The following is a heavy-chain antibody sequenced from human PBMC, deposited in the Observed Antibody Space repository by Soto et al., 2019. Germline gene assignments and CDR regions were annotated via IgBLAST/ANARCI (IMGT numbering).Heavy chain of an antibody. CDR3: ARTDYYGSGSYHWFDP. J-gene: IGHJ5*02. V-gene: IGHV1-69*01. Sequence: QVQLVQSGAEVKKPGSSVKVSCKASGGTFSSYAISWVRQAPGQGLEWMGGIIPIFGTANYAQKFQGRVMITADESTSTAYMELSSLRSEDTAVYYCARTDYYGSGSYHWFDPWGQGTLVTVSS. CDR2: IIPIFGTA. CDR1: GGTFSSYA. D-gene: IGHD3-10*01.